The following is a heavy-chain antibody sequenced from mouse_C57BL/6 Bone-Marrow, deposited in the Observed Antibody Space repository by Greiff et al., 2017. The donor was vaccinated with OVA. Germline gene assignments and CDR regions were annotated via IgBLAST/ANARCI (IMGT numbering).Heavy chain of an antibody. CDR3: ARRRWNYFDY. J-gene: IGHJ2*01. CDR2: IYPGDGDT. D-gene: IGHD2-3*01. V-gene: IGHV1-82*01. CDR1: GYAFSSSW. Sequence: QVQLKESGPELVKPGASVKISCKASGYAFSSSWMNWVKQRPGKGLEWIGRIYPGDGDTNYNGKFKGKATLTADKSSSTAYMQLSSLTSEDSAVYFCARRRWNYFDYWGQGTTLTVSS.